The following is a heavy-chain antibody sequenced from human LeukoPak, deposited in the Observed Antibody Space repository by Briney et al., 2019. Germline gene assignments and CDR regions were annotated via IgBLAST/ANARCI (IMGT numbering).Heavy chain of an antibody. Sequence: PGGSLRLSCAASGFTFSSYGMHWVRQAPGKGLEWVAFIRYDGSNKYYADSVKGRFTISRDNSKNTLYLQMNSLRAEDTAVYYCAKEGRIVGATYYYYGMDVWGQGTTVTVSS. CDR1: GFTFSSYG. J-gene: IGHJ6*02. CDR2: IRYDGSNK. V-gene: IGHV3-30*02. D-gene: IGHD1-26*01. CDR3: AKEGRIVGATYYYYGMDV.